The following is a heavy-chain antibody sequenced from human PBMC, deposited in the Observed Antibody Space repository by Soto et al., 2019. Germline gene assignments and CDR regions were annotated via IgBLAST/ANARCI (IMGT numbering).Heavy chain of an antibody. CDR1: GFTFSSYA. CDR2: ISGSGGST. Sequence: PVGSLRLSCAASGFTFSSYAMSWVRQAPGKGLEWVSAISGSGGSTYYADSVKGRFTISRDNSKNALYLQMNSLRAEDTAVYYCAKAMGKKYYDFWSGPTSYYYYGMDVWGQGTTVTSP. CDR3: AKAMGKKYYDFWSGPTSYYYYGMDV. D-gene: IGHD3-3*01. V-gene: IGHV3-23*01. J-gene: IGHJ6*02.